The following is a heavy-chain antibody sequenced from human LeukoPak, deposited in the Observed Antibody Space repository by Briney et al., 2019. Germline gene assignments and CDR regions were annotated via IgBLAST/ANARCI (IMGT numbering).Heavy chain of an antibody. CDR2: INHSGST. V-gene: IGHV4-34*09. J-gene: IGHJ6*02. CDR1: GGSFSGYY. Sequence: SETLSLTCAVYGGSFSGYYWSWIRQPPGKGLEWIGEINHSGSTNYNSSLKSRVTISVDTSQNQFSLKLSSVTAADTAVYYCARHRYGSGSYYKFYYGMDVWGQGTTVTVSS. CDR3: ARHRYGSGSYYKFYYGMDV. D-gene: IGHD3-10*01.